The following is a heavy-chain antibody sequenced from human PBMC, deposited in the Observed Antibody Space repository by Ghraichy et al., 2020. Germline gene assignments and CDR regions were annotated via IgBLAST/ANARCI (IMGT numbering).Heavy chain of an antibody. CDR2: TSVYNGNA. J-gene: IGHJ6*02. V-gene: IGHV1-18*04. D-gene: IGHD6-6*01. CDR1: GYTFTKYG. Sequence: ASVKVSCKASGYTFTKYGISWVRQAPGQGLEWMGWTSVYNGNANYAQKVQGRVIMTIETSTSTAYMELRSLRSDDTAVYYCAREVYRTSSRAVSNYYGMDVWGQGTTVTVSS. CDR3: AREVYRTSSRAVSNYYGMDV.